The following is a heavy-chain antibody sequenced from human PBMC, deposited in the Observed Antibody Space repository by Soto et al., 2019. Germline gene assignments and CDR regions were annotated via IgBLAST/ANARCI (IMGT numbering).Heavy chain of an antibody. CDR1: GYTFNNYG. J-gene: IGHJ2*01. D-gene: IGHD2-15*01. CDR2: IGPYNGNT. V-gene: IGHV1-18*01. Sequence: QVPMVQSGAEVKKPGASVKVSCKASGYTFNNYGISWVRQAPGQGLEWMGWIGPYNGNTDHAQNFQGRVTMTTDTSTNTDYMELRSLRSDDTALYYCARCYCSVGSCYTCWHFDLWGRGTLVTVSS. CDR3: ARCYCSVGSCYTCWHFDL.